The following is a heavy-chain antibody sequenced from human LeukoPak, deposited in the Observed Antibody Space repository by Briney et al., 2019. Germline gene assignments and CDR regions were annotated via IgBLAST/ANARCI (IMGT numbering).Heavy chain of an antibody. CDR2: INHSGST. J-gene: IGHJ4*02. CDR3: ARGTYDSSGYSFDY. CDR1: GGSFSGYY. V-gene: IGHV4-34*01. D-gene: IGHD3-22*01. Sequence: SETLSLTCAGYGGSFSGYYWSWIRQPPGKGLEWIGEINHSGSTNYNPSLKSRVTISVDTSKNQFSLKLSSVTAADTAVYYCARGTYDSSGYSFDYWGQGTLVTVSS.